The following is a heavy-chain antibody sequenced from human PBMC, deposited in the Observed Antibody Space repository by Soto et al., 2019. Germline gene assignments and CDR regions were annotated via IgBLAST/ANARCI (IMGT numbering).Heavy chain of an antibody. J-gene: IGHJ5*02. CDR1: GGTFSSYA. D-gene: IGHD4-17*01. Sequence: SVKVSCKASGGTFSSYAISWVRQVPGQGLEWMGGIIPIFGTANYAQKFQGRVTITADESTSTAYMELSSLRSEDTAVYHCARDTISLRAFDPWVQGTLVTVSP. CDR3: ARDTISLRAFDP. CDR2: IIPIFGTA. V-gene: IGHV1-69*13.